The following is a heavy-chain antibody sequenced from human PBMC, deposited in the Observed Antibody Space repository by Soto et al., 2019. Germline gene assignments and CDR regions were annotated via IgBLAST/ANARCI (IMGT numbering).Heavy chain of an antibody. CDR3: ARGGVVVAATLDY. V-gene: IGHV4-31*03. D-gene: IGHD2-15*01. CDR2: IYYSGST. J-gene: IGHJ4*02. Sequence: QVQLQESGPGLVKPSQTLSLTCTVSGGSISSGGYYWSWIRQHPGKGLEWIGNIYYSGSTYYNPSLKSRVTIAVDTSKNQFSLKLSSVTAADTAVYYCARGGVVVAATLDYWGQGTLVTVSS. CDR1: GGSISSGGYY.